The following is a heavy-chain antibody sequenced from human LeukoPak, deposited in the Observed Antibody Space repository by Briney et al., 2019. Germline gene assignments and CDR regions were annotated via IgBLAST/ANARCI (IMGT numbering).Heavy chain of an antibody. CDR1: GYTFTNYD. D-gene: IGHD2-2*01. Sequence: ASVKVSCKASGYTFTNYDINWVRQATGQGLEWMGWMNPNSGNTGYAQKFQGRVTMTRNTSISTAYMELSSLRSEDTAVYYCARIGLVVPAALSHYYYYGMDVWGQGTTVTVSS. V-gene: IGHV1-8*01. CDR2: MNPNSGNT. CDR3: ARIGLVVPAALSHYYYYGMDV. J-gene: IGHJ6*02.